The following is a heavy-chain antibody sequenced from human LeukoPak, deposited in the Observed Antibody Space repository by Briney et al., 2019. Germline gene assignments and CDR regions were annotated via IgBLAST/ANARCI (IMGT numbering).Heavy chain of an antibody. CDR1: GDSISDYY. CDR3: ASDLGYYGPRYGMDV. CDR2: IHYSGST. J-gene: IGHJ6*02. V-gene: IGHV4-59*01. D-gene: IGHD3-10*01. Sequence: PSETLSLTCTVSGDSISDYYWSWIRQPPGKGLEWIGYIHYSGSTNYSPSLKGRVTISVDTSKRQFSLNLTSVTAADTAVYYCASDLGYYGPRYGMDVWGQGTTVTVSS.